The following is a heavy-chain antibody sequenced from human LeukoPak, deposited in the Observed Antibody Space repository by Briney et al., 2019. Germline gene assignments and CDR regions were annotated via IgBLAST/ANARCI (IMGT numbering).Heavy chain of an antibody. V-gene: IGHV1-18*01. J-gene: IGHJ6*03. CDR1: GYTFTTYG. Sequence: GASVKVSCKTSGYTFTTYGISWVRQAPGQGLEWMGWISAHNGNTNYAQKLQGRVTMTTDTSTSTAYMELRSLRSDDTAVYYCARVSYSSSWDSRDYYYMDVWGEGTTATVSS. CDR2: ISAHNGNT. D-gene: IGHD6-13*01. CDR3: ARVSYSSSWDSRDYYYMDV.